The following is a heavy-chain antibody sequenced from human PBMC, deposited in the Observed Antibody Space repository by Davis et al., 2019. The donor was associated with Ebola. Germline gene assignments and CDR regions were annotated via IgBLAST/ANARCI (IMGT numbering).Heavy chain of an antibody. V-gene: IGHV4-39*01. CDR1: GGSISSSSYY. Sequence: MPSETLSLTCTVSGGSISSSSYYWGWIRQPPGKGLEWIGSIYYSGSTYYNPSLKSRVTISVDTSKNQFSLKLSSVTAADTAVYYCASLRAETTVTADFYYGMDVWGQGTTVTVSS. CDR2: IYYSGST. D-gene: IGHD4-17*01. CDR3: ASLRAETTVTADFYYGMDV. J-gene: IGHJ6*02.